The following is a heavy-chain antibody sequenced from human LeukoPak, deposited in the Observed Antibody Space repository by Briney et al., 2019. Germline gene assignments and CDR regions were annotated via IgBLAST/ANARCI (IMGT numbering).Heavy chain of an antibody. J-gene: IGHJ5*02. Sequence: PGGSLRLSCAASGFTVSSNYMGWVRQAPGRGLEWVSVIYSDTTAYYPDSVKGRFTISRDNSKNTLYLQMNSLSTDDTAVYCCAKVEEGWFDPWGQGTLVTVSS. CDR2: IYSDTTA. CDR1: GFTVSSNY. V-gene: IGHV3-66*01. CDR3: AKVEEGWFDP.